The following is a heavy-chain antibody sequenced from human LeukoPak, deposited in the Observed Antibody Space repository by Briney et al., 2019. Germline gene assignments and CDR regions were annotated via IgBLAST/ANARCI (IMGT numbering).Heavy chain of an antibody. D-gene: IGHD3-16*01. CDR2: IDNSGST. J-gene: IGHJ6*03. CDR3: ARDCEFCDLLFYMNV. Sequence: SETLSLTCTVSGGSISSTGYYWTWIRQPAGKGLEWIEHIDNSGSTNCNPSLKSRVTISVDTPKNQFSLNLTSVTAADTAVYYCARDCEFCDLLFYMNVWGKGTTVTVSS. V-gene: IGHV4-61*09. CDR1: GGSISSTGYY.